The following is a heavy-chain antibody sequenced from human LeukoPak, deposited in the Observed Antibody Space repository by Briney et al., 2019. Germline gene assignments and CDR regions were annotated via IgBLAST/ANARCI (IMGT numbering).Heavy chain of an antibody. CDR3: ASSDYYDSSGYPPRLLVPDAFDI. Sequence: KTGGSLRLSCAASGFTFSDYYMSWIRQAPGKGLEWVSYISSSGSNIYYADSVKGGFTISRDKAKNSLYLQMNSLRAEDTAVYYCASSDYYDSSGYPPRLLVPDAFDIWGQGTMVTVSS. V-gene: IGHV3-11*04. J-gene: IGHJ3*02. CDR1: GFTFSDYY. D-gene: IGHD3-22*01. CDR2: ISSSGSNI.